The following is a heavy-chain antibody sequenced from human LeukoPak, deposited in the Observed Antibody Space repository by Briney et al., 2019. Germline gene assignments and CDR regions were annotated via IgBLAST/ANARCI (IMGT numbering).Heavy chain of an antibody. J-gene: IGHJ6*02. CDR2: IYPGDSDT. D-gene: IGHD6-19*01. CDR1: GYSFTSYW. V-gene: IGHV5-51*01. CDR3: ARTEVAVAEGLNYYYYGMDV. Sequence: GESLKISCKGSGYSFTSYWIGWVRQMPGEGLEWMGIIYPGDSDTRYSPSFQGQVTISADKSISTAYLQWSSLKASDTVMYYCARTEVAVAEGLNYYYYGMDVWGQGTTVTVSS.